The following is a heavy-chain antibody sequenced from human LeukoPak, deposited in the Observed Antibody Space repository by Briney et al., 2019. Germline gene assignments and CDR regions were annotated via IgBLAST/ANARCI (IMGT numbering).Heavy chain of an antibody. Sequence: ASVKVSCKASGYPFTSYYMHWVRQAPGQGLEWMGIINPSGGSTSYAQKFQGRVTMTRDTSTSTVYMELSSLRSEDTAVYYCARDGGDTAMGSLGYYYYYMDVWGKGTTVTISS. J-gene: IGHJ6*03. CDR1: GYPFTSYY. V-gene: IGHV1-46*01. CDR3: ARDGGDTAMGSLGYYYYYMDV. D-gene: IGHD5-18*01. CDR2: INPSGGST.